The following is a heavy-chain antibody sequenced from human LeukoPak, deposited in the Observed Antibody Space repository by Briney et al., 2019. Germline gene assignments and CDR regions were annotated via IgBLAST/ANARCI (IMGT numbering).Heavy chain of an antibody. V-gene: IGHV3-48*01. Sequence: PGGSLRLSCAASGFTFSSYSMNWVRQAPGKGLEWVSYISSSSSTIYYADSVKGRFTISRDNAKNSLYLQMNSLRAEDTAVYYCARDRSSSWYDLGFVDYWGQGTLVTVSS. CDR3: ARDRSSSWYDLGFVDY. D-gene: IGHD6-13*01. CDR2: ISSSSSTI. CDR1: GFTFSSYS. J-gene: IGHJ4*02.